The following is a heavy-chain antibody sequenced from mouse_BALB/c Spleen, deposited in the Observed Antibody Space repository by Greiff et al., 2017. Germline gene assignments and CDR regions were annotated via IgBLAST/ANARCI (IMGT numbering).Heavy chain of an antibody. J-gene: IGHJ3*01. V-gene: IGHV1S81*02. CDR3: ARSGYFAWFAY. D-gene: IGHD3-1*01. CDR1: GYTFTSYW. Sequence: QVQLQQPGAELVKPGASVKLSCKASGYTFTSYWMHWVKQRPGQGLEWIGEINPSNGRTNYNEKFKSKATLTVDKSSSTAYMQLSSLTSEDSAVYYCARSGYFAWFAYWGQGTLVTVSA. CDR2: INPSNGRT.